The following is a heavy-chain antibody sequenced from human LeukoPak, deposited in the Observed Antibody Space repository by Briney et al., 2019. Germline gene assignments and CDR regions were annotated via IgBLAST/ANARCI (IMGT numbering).Heavy chain of an antibody. D-gene: IGHD2-2*01. Sequence: PSETLSLTCTASGGSISSYYWSWIRQPPGKGLEWIGYIYYSGSTNYNPSLKSRVTISVDTSKNQFSLKLSSVTAADTAVYSCARVESGYCSSTSCFNWFDPWGQGTLVTVSS. J-gene: IGHJ5*02. CDR1: GGSISSYY. CDR3: ARVESGYCSSTSCFNWFDP. CDR2: IYYSGST. V-gene: IGHV4-59*01.